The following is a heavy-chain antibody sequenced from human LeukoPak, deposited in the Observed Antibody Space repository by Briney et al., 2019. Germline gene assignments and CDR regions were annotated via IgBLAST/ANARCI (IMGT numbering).Heavy chain of an antibody. Sequence: SETLSLTCTVSGGSISSYYWSWIRQPPGKGLEWIGYIYYSGSTNYNPSLKSRVTISVDTSKNQFSLKLSSVTAADTAVYYCARGSLFDYWGQGTLVTASS. V-gene: IGHV4-59*01. J-gene: IGHJ4*02. CDR2: IYYSGST. CDR1: GGSISSYY. CDR3: ARGSLFDY.